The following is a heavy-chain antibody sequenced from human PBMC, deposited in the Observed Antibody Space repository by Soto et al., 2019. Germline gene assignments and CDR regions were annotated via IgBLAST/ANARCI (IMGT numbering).Heavy chain of an antibody. D-gene: IGHD6-6*01. CDR2: IIPILGIA. CDR3: ARGASLAARPAHRYYYYYGMDV. V-gene: IGHV1-69*02. J-gene: IGHJ6*02. CDR1: GGTFSSYT. Sequence: GPSVKVSCKASGGTFSSYTISWVRQAPGQGLEWMGRIIPILGIANYAQKFQGRVTITRDTSASTAYMELSSLRSEDTAVYYCARGASLAARPAHRYYYYYGMDVWGQGTTVTVSS.